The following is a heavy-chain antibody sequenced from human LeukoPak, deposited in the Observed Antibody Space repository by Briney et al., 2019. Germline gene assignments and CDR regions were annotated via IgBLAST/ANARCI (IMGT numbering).Heavy chain of an antibody. V-gene: IGHV4-4*09. CDR3: AGTDDYGGTSGYFDL. Sequence: SETLSLTCTVSGGSISSYYWSWIRQPPGKGLEWIGYIYTSGSTNYNPSLKSRVTISVDTSKNQFFLKLSSVTAADTAVYYCAGTDDYGGTSGYFDLWGRGTLVTVSS. CDR1: GGSISSYY. D-gene: IGHD4-23*01. CDR2: IYTSGST. J-gene: IGHJ2*01.